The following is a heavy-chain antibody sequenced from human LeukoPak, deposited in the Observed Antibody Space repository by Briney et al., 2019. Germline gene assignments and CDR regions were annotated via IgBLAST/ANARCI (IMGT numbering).Heavy chain of an antibody. Sequence: SETLSLTCTVSGGSISSYYWSWIRQPAGKGLEWIGRIYTSGSTNYNPSLKSRVTMSVDTSKNQFSLKLSSVTAADTAVYYCARDMGDYYDSSGYYDYRGQGTLVTVSS. CDR1: GGSISSYY. CDR3: ARDMGDYYDSSGYYDY. D-gene: IGHD3-22*01. CDR2: IYTSGST. V-gene: IGHV4-4*07. J-gene: IGHJ4*02.